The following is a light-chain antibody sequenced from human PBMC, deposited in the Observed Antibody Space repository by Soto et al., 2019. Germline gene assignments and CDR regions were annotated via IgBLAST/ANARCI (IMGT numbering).Light chain of an antibody. CDR1: QSVTYW. CDR2: KAS. Sequence: DIPMTQSPSTLSASVGDRVTITCRASQSVTYWLAWYQQKPGKAPKLLIYKASNLESGVPSRFSGSGSGTEFTLTISSLQPDDFATYYCQQYNTFSPYTFGQGTKLEIK. V-gene: IGKV1-5*03. CDR3: QQYNTFSPYT. J-gene: IGKJ2*01.